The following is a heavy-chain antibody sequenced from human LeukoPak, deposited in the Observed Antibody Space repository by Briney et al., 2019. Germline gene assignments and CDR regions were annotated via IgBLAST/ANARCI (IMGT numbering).Heavy chain of an antibody. Sequence: SETLSLTCTVSSGSISSYYWSWIRQPPGKGLEWIGYIYYSGSTNYNPSLKSRVTISVDTSKNQFSLKLGSVTAADTAVYYCARHGTYCGGDCYSPTLDYWGQGTLVTVSS. CDR2: IYYSGST. CDR1: SGSISSYY. J-gene: IGHJ4*02. V-gene: IGHV4-59*08. D-gene: IGHD2-21*02. CDR3: ARHGTYCGGDCYSPTLDY.